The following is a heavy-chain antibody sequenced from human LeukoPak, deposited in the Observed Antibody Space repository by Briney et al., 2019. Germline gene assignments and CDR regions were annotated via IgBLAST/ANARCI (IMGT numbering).Heavy chain of an antibody. V-gene: IGHV4-59*08. CDR3: ARHEFDSGSLPYFDY. J-gene: IGHJ4*02. Sequence: KPSETLSLTCTVSGGSIRGYYWSWIRQPPGKGLEWIGYIYYSGSTNYNPSLKSRVTISVDTSKNQFPLKLSAVTAADTAVYYCARHEFDSGSLPYFDYWGQGILVTVSS. CDR1: GGSIRGYY. CDR2: IYYSGST. D-gene: IGHD3-10*01.